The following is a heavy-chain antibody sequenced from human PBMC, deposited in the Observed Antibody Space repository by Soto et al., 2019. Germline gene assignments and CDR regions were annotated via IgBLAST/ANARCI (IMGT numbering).Heavy chain of an antibody. CDR2: ISPSSGGT. J-gene: IGHJ3*01. D-gene: IGHD6-13*01. V-gene: IGHV1-46*03. CDR3: TRSIITTAGTDAFDL. Sequence: QVQLVQSGAEVKKPGASVRVSGKASGYTFTSYYIHWVRQAPGHGPEWMGMISPSSGGTDYAQKFQGRVTMTRDTSTSTVYMELSILRSEDTAVYYCTRSIITTAGTDAFDLWGQGTLVTVSS. CDR1: GYTFTSYY.